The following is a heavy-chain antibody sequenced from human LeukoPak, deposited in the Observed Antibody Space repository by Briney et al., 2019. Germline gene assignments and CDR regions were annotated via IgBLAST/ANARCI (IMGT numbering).Heavy chain of an antibody. J-gene: IGHJ4*02. D-gene: IGHD2-15*01. CDR1: GFTFSYYA. Sequence: HTGGSLRLSCATSGFTFSYYAMSWVRQAPGKGLEWVSAISGSGDSTDYADSVKGRFNISRDNVKNSLYLQMNGLRAEDTAVYYCARVHGGYPFDQWGQGTLVTVSS. CDR2: ISGSGDST. CDR3: ARVHGGYPFDQ. V-gene: IGHV3-23*01.